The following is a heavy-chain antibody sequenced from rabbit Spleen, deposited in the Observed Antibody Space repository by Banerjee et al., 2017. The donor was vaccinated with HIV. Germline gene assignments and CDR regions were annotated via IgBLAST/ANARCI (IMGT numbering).Heavy chain of an antibody. J-gene: IGHJ4*01. V-gene: IGHV1S7*01. CDR3: ARDPAYASSSGYNIPNL. CDR2: IDPFFGTT. D-gene: IGHD1-1*01. Sequence: HLKESGGGLVQPGGSLKLSCKASGFDFSSYGVSWVRQAPGKGLEWIGYIDPFFGTTYYASWVNGRFTISSHNAQNTLYLQLNSLTAADTATYFCARDPAYASSSGYNIPNLWGQGTLVTVS. CDR1: GFDFSSYG.